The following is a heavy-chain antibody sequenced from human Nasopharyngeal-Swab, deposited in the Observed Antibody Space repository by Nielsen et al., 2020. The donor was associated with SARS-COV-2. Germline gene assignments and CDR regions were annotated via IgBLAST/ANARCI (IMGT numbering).Heavy chain of an antibody. Sequence: WIRQPPGKRLEWIGYVYHTGTTNYNPSLKSRVIISIDTSKNQFSVKLSSVTAADTAVYYCAVILYESSGYWVDYWGQGTLVAVSS. J-gene: IGHJ4*02. CDR2: VYHTGTT. V-gene: IGHV4-59*01. CDR3: AVILYESSGYWVDY. D-gene: IGHD3-22*01.